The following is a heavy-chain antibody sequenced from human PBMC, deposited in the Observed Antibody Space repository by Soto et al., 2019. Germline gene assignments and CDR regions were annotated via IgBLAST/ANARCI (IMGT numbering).Heavy chain of an antibody. V-gene: IGHV4-39*01. J-gene: IGHJ3*02. CDR3: ARRRIEAAAAGTMGFQDAFDI. CDR2: IYYSGST. D-gene: IGHD6-13*01. Sequence: SETLSLTCTVSGGSISSSSYYWGWIRQPPGKGLEWIGSIYYSGSTYYNPSLKSRVTISVDTSKNQFSLKLSSVTAADTAVYYCARRRIEAAAAGTMGFQDAFDIWGQGTMVTVSS. CDR1: GGSISSSSYY.